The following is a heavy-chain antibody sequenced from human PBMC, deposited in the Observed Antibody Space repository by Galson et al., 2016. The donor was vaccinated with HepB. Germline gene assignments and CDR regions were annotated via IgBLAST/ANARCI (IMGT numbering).Heavy chain of an antibody. V-gene: IGHV1-18*01. CDR2: ISAYNGHT. CDR3: ARASVEVPSNFDH. D-gene: IGHD3-3*01. J-gene: IGHJ4*02. CDR1: GYSFTRYG. Sequence: SVKVSCKASGYSFTRYGVTWVRQAPGQGLEWMGWISAYNGHTKYPQKLQGRVTMTTDTSTSTAYMELKSLRPDDTAVYYCARASVEVPSNFDHWGQGTLVTVSS.